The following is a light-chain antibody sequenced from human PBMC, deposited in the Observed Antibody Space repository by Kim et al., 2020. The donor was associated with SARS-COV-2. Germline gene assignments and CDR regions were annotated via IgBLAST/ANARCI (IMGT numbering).Light chain of an antibody. J-gene: IGKJ1*01. CDR2: DAS. Sequence: EIVLTQSPGTLSLSPGERATLSCRATQTVNHNYVAWYQHQPGQAPRLLIYDASTRAPGIPDRISGSGSGTDFTLTISRLEPEDVAVYYCQQYGRSAAFGQGTKVDIK. CDR1: QTVNHNY. CDR3: QQYGRSAA. V-gene: IGKV3-20*01.